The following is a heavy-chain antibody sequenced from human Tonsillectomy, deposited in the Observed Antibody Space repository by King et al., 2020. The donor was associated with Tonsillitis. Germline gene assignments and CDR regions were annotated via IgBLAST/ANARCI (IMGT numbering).Heavy chain of an antibody. J-gene: IGHJ4*02. D-gene: IGHD2-21*01. CDR1: GFTFSSYG. Sequence: VQLVESGGGLVQPGGSLRLSCEASGFTFSSYGMSWGRQAPGKGLEWVSLIHANTGITSYADSVRGRFTISRANSKNTLDLQMNSLRADDTAVYYCARHGSAYSVDYWGQGTLVTVSS. CDR2: IHANTGIT. V-gene: IGHV3-23*03. CDR3: ARHGSAYSVDY.